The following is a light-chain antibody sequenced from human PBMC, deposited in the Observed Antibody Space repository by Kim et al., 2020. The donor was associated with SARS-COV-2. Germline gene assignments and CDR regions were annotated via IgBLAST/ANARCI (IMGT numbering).Light chain of an antibody. V-gene: IGKV1-33*01. Sequence: SASGGERVTITGQARQDISEYVNWYQQKPRKAPELLICHVSKWEEGVPSRFRGSGSGTDFTFTISSLQPEDIATYFCLQYKNVPYTFGQGTKLEI. CDR1: QDISEY. CDR3: LQYKNVPYT. J-gene: IGKJ2*01. CDR2: HVS.